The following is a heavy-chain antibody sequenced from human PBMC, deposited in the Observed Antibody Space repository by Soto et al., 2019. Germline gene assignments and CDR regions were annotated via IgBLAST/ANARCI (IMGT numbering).Heavy chain of an antibody. CDR1: GYTFTGYS. Sequence: ASVNDSCTGSGYTFTGYSMHWVRQAPGQGLEWMGWINPNSGGTNYAQKFQGRVTMTRDTSISTAYMELSRLRSDDTAVYYCARDLDYYDSSGSLDYSGQGTLVTVPS. CDR2: INPNSGGT. D-gene: IGHD3-22*01. CDR3: ARDLDYYDSSGSLDY. J-gene: IGHJ4*02. V-gene: IGHV1-2*02.